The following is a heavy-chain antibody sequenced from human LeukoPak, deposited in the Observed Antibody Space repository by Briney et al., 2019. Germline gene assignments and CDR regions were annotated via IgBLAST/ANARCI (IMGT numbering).Heavy chain of an antibody. V-gene: IGHV3-48*04. CDR2: ISSSSDSI. CDR3: TKSRISFSGQADH. Sequence: GGSLRLSCAASVFSCSTFGMSWGRHTPGKGLEWISYISSSSDSIKYADSVKGRFTSSRDNAKNSLYLQMNSLRAEDTAVYYCTKSRISFSGQADHWGQGTLVTVSS. D-gene: IGHD5-12*01. CDR1: VFSCSTFG. J-gene: IGHJ4*02.